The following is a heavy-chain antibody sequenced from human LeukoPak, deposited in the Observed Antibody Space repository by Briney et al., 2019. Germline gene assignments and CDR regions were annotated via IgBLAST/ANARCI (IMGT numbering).Heavy chain of an antibody. J-gene: IGHJ4*02. CDR2: MYNSGTT. V-gene: IGHV4-59*01. D-gene: IGHD3-10*01. CDR1: GGSISIYY. Sequence: AETLSLTCTVSGGSISIYYWSWIRQPPGKGLEWVGYMYNSGTTYYSPSLKSRVTISVDTSKNQLSLKLSSVTAADTAVYYCARDQGYSYDYWGQGTLVTVSS. CDR3: ARDQGYSYDY.